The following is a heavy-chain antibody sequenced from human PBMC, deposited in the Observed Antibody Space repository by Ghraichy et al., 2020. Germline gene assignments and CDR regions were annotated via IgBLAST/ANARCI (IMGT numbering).Heavy chain of an antibody. D-gene: IGHD3-22*01. J-gene: IGHJ6*02. CDR3: ARDSYYYDSSGSRDYGMDV. V-gene: IGHV1-18*04. Sequence: ASVKVSCKASGYTFTSYGISWVRQAPGQGLEWMGWISAYNGNTNYAQKLQGRVTMTTDTSTSTAYMELRSLRSDDTAVYYCARDSYYYDSSGSRDYGMDVWGQGTTVTVSS. CDR2: ISAYNGNT. CDR1: GYTFTSYG.